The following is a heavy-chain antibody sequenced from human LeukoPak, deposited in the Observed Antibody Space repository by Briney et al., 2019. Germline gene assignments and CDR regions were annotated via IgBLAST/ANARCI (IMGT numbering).Heavy chain of an antibody. CDR2: IYYTGNT. CDR3: ARGATIFGRFDY. Sequence: SETLSLTCTVSGDSISSSKSYWGWIRQPPGKGLEWIGSIYYTGNTYYNASLKSRVTISVDTSKNQFSLRLTSVTAADTAVYYCARGATIFGRFDYWGQGTLVTVSS. D-gene: IGHD3-3*01. CDR1: GDSISSSKSY. J-gene: IGHJ4*02. V-gene: IGHV4-39*01.